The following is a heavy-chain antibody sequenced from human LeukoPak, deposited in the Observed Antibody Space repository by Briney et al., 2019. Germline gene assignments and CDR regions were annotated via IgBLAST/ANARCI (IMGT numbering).Heavy chain of an antibody. V-gene: IGHV3-7*01. CDR3: VRDDGAVKPC. CDR2: IKRDGSEK. Sequence: PGGSLRLSCAASGFTLSSYWMSWVRQAPGKGLGWVANIKRDGSEKYYVDSVKGRFTISRDNAKNSLFLQMSSLRVEDTAVYYCVRDDGAVKPCWGQGTLVTVSS. D-gene: IGHD6-19*01. CDR1: GFTLSSYW. J-gene: IGHJ4*02.